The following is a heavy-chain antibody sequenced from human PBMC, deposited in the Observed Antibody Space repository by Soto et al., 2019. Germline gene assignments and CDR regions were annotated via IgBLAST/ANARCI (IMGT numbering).Heavy chain of an antibody. D-gene: IGHD6-13*01. J-gene: IGHJ4*02. CDR2: IYYSGST. CDR3: ARDYEWDSSSWPFGY. CDR1: GGSISSGDYY. Sequence: ASETLSLTCTVSGGSISSGDYYWSWIRQPPGKGLEWIGYIYYSGSTYYSPSLKSRVTISVDTSKNQFSLKLSSVTAADTAVYYCARDYEWDSSSWPFGYWGQGTLVTVSS. V-gene: IGHV4-30-4*01.